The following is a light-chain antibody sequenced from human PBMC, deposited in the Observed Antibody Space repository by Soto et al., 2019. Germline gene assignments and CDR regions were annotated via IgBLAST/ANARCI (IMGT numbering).Light chain of an antibody. J-gene: IGKJ1*01. V-gene: IGKV1-5*03. CDR1: QTIDSW. CDR2: KAS. CDR3: QQYTNTNNPWM. Sequence: DIQMTQSPSTLSASVGDRVTITCRASQTIDSWLAWYQQRPGKPPNLLIYKASTLASGVASRFSGSGSGTEFTLIISGLQPDDSATYYCQQYTNTNNPWMFGQGTKVDIK.